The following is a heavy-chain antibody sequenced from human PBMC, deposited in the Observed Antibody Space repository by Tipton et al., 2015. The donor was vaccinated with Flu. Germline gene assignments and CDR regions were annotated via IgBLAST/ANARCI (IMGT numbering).Heavy chain of an antibody. V-gene: IGHV4-38-2*02. Sequence: TLSLTCTVSGDSMRSDYFWAWIRQAPGKGLEWIGNIHYSGSPHYNPSLKSRVTITVDTSKNQFSLRLTSMTAADTALYYCARRDYSTYVSDPKNRFDPWGQGTLVTVPS. CDR3: ARRDYSTYVSDPKNRFDP. CDR2: IHYSGSP. J-gene: IGHJ5*02. CDR1: GDSMRSDYF. D-gene: IGHD4-11*01.